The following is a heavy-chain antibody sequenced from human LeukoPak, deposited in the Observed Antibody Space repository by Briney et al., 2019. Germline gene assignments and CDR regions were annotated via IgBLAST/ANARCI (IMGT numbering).Heavy chain of an antibody. CDR1: GFTFSTYA. Sequence: GGSLRLSCAASGFTFSTYAVNWVRQAPGKGLEWVSTISGSGDSTYYADSVKGRFTISRDNSKDTLYLQMSSVRVDDTAVYYCAKVLGIDYYDSSGSRYGMDVWGQGTTVTVSS. CDR3: AKVLGIDYYDSSGSRYGMDV. J-gene: IGHJ6*02. V-gene: IGHV3-23*01. CDR2: ISGSGDST. D-gene: IGHD3-22*01.